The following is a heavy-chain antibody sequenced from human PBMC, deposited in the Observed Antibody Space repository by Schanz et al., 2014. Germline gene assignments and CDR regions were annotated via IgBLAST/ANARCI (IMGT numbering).Heavy chain of an antibody. D-gene: IGHD4-17*01. CDR2: ISSSSSYI. V-gene: IGHV3-21*01. Sequence: EVQLVESGGGLVQPGGSLRLSCGGSGFTFSKYWMSWVRQAPGKGLEWVSSISSSSSYIYYADSVKGRFTISRDNSKNTLYLQMNSLRAEDTAVYYCARDGDRFYHNYYMDVWGKGTTVTVSS. CDR3: ARDGDRFYHNYYMDV. CDR1: GFTFSKYW. J-gene: IGHJ6*03.